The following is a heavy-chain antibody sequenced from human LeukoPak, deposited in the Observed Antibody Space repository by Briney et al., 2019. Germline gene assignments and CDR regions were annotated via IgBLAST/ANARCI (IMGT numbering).Heavy chain of an antibody. V-gene: IGHV4-59*01. CDR3: ARDRDGNNWFDP. D-gene: IGHD5-24*01. CDR1: GGSIRSYY. CDR2: IYYSGST. J-gene: IGHJ5*02. Sequence: SETLSLTCTVSGGSIRSYYWSWIRQPPGNGLEWIGYIYYSGSTNYNPSLKSRVTISVDTSKNQFSLKLTSVTAADTAVYYCARDRDGNNWFDPWGQGTLVTVSS.